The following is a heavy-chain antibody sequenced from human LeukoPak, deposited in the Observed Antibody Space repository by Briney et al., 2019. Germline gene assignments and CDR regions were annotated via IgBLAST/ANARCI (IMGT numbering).Heavy chain of an antibody. J-gene: IGHJ4*02. V-gene: IGHV4-39*01. CDR3: ARQWLVLIGDTMYDY. Sequence: SETLSLTCTVSGGSISSSSYYWGWIRQPPGKGLEWIGSIYYSGSTYYNPSLKSRVTISVDTSKNQFSLKLSSVTAADTAVYYCARQWLVLIGDTMYDYWGQGTLVTVSS. D-gene: IGHD6-19*01. CDR1: GGSISSSSYY. CDR2: IYYSGST.